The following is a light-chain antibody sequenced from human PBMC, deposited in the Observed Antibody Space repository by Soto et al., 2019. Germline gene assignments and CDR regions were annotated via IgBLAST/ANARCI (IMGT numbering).Light chain of an antibody. J-gene: IGKJ5*01. CDR2: GAS. Sequence: EIVLTQSPGTLSLSPGETATLSCRASQRVSSNNLAWYHQKRGQTPRLLIYGASSRATGIPDRFSGSGSGTDFTLTISRLEPEDFAVYYCQQYDNSITFGQGTRLEIE. CDR1: QRVSSNN. V-gene: IGKV3-20*01. CDR3: QQYDNSIT.